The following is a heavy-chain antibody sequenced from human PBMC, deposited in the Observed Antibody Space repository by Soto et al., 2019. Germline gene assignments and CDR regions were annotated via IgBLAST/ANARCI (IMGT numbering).Heavy chain of an antibody. CDR2: IVVGGGNT. Sequence: ASVKVSCKASGFTFTSSAVQWVRQARGQRLEWIGWIVVGGGNTNYAQKFQERVTITRDMSTSTAYMELSSLRSEDTAVYYCAADHYGGYVYYFDYWGQGTLVTVSS. D-gene: IGHD4-17*01. CDR1: GFTFTSSA. CDR3: AADHYGGYVYYFDY. J-gene: IGHJ4*02. V-gene: IGHV1-58*01.